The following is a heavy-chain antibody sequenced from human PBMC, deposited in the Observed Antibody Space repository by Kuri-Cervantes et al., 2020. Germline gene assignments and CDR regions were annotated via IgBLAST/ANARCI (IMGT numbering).Heavy chain of an antibody. D-gene: IGHD3-10*01. CDR2: ITINGDTT. V-gene: IGHV3-23*01. Sequence: GGSLRLSCAASGFSFISYAMSWVRQAPGKGLEWVSSITINGDTTYYADSVKGRFTISRDNSKIMVYLQMNSLRAEDTALYYCAGGTSNYGFFWDYWGQGNLVNVSS. J-gene: IGHJ4*01. CDR1: GFSFISYA. CDR3: AGGTSNYGFFWDY.